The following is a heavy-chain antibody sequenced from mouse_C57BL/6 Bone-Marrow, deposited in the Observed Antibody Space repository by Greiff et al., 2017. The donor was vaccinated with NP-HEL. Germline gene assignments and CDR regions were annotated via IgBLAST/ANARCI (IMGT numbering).Heavy chain of an antibody. CDR2: ISSGGSYT. J-gene: IGHJ2*01. CDR1: GFTFSSYG. Sequence: EVMLVESGGDLVKPGGSLKLSCAASGFTFSSYGMSWVRQTPDKRLEWVATISSGGSYTYYPDRVKGRFTISRDNAKNTLYLQMSSLKSEDTAMYYCARHGGYYGSSFDYWGQGTTLTVSS. D-gene: IGHD1-1*01. CDR3: ARHGGYYGSSFDY. V-gene: IGHV5-6*02.